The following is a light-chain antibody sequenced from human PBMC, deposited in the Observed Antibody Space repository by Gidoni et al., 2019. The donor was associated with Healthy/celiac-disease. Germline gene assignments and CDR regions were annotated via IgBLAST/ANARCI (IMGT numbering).Light chain of an antibody. CDR1: SSDVGSYNL. V-gene: IGLV2-23*02. J-gene: IGLJ1*01. CDR3: CSYAGSSTYV. CDR2: EVS. Sequence: QSALTQPASVSGSPAQSITISCTGTSSDVGSYNLVSLYQQHPGKAPKLMIYEVSKRPSGVSNRFSGSKSGNTASLTISGLQAEDEADYYCCSYAGSSTYVFGTGTKVTVL.